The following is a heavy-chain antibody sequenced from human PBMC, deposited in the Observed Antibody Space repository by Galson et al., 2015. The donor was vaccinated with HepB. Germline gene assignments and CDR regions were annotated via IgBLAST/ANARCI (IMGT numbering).Heavy chain of an antibody. D-gene: IGHD2-2*01. Sequence: SVKVSCKASGYTFAGQYLHWVRQAPGQGLEWMGWINSNSGATKFAQKFLGRVTLARDTSISTSYMELSSLRSDDTAVYYCARDCGSSSCYDGMDVWGQGTTVTVSS. V-gene: IGHV1-2*02. J-gene: IGHJ6*02. CDR3: ARDCGSSSCYDGMDV. CDR1: GYTFAGQY. CDR2: INSNSGAT.